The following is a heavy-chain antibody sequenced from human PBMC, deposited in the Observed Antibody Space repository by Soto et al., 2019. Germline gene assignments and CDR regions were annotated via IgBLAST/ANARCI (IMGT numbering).Heavy chain of an antibody. Sequence: QVQLVQSGAEVKRPGSSVKVSCKASGDTFNFYSINWVRQAPGLGLEWMGRVNPILSMSNYAQRFQGRVTXTXDXXTSTAYMELSALRSEDTAIYYCATSYGSGYRAFDFWGQGALLTFSS. CDR3: ATSYGSGYRAFDF. V-gene: IGHV1-69*04. D-gene: IGHD3-10*01. CDR2: VNPILSMS. CDR1: GDTFNFYS. J-gene: IGHJ4*02.